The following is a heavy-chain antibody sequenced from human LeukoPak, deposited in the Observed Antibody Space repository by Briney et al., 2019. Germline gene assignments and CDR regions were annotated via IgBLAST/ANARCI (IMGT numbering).Heavy chain of an antibody. CDR3: ARALPGYSYGIDY. V-gene: IGHV3-30*04. CDR2: ISYGGSNK. D-gene: IGHD5-18*01. Sequence: QPGGSLRLSCAASGFTFSSYAMHWVRQAPGKGLEWVAVISYGGSNKYYADSVKGRFTISKDNSKNTLYLQMNSLRAEDTAVYYCARALPGYSYGIDYWGQGTLVTVSS. CDR1: GFTFSSYA. J-gene: IGHJ4*02.